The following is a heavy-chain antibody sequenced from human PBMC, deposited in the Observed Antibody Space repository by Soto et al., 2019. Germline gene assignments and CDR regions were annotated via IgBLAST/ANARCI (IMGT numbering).Heavy chain of an antibody. J-gene: IGHJ4*02. CDR3: ATRGGRREFDS. CDR1: GYTFTSHW. CDR2: IFPGDSDT. D-gene: IGHD3-10*01. Sequence: PGESLEISCKGSGYTFTSHWIGWVRQIPGKGLEWMGIIFPGDSDTIYSPSFQGQVTISADKSINTAYLQWSSLKSSDTAMYYCATRGGRREFDSWGQGTLVTVSS. V-gene: IGHV5-51*01.